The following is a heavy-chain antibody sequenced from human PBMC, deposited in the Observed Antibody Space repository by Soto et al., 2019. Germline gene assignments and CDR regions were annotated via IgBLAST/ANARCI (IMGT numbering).Heavy chain of an antibody. Sequence: VQLVESGGDLVQPGGSLRLSCEASGITVSSNYMSWVRQAPGKGPEWVSVIYNDGSTQYADSVKGRFTISRDDSKNMVYLQMTSLRVEDTAIYYCARDLSSEGPLLDFDSWGQGTLVTVTS. V-gene: IGHV3-66*01. CDR3: ARDLSSEGPLLDFDS. CDR1: GITVSSNY. J-gene: IGHJ4*02. D-gene: IGHD3-10*01. CDR2: IYNDGST.